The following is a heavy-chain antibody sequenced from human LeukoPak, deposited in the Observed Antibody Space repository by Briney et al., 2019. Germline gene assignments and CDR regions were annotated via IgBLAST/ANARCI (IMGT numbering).Heavy chain of an antibody. Sequence: SETLSLTCTVSGGSISSYYWSWIRQPAGKGLEWIGRIYTSGSTNYNPSLKSRVTMSVDTSKNQFSLKLSSVTAADTAVYYCARDRTTVTTGYYGMDVWGQGTTVTVSS. CDR3: ARDRTTVTTGYYGMDV. J-gene: IGHJ6*02. D-gene: IGHD4-17*01. CDR1: GGSISSYY. V-gene: IGHV4-4*07. CDR2: IYTSGST.